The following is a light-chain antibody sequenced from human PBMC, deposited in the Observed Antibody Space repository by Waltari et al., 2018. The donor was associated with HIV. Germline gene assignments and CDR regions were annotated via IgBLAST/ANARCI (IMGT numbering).Light chain of an antibody. CDR3: QAWVSASACV. CDR2: EDN. CDR1: KLGSRY. Sequence: YDLAQSSTVSVSPGQTATISCSGDKLGSRYIAWYQQKSGHSPRLVIFEDNKRPTGIPERFSGSNSGNTATLSISGIQVNDEAEYFCQAWVSASACVFGNGTRVTVL. V-gene: IGLV3-1*01. J-gene: IGLJ1*01.